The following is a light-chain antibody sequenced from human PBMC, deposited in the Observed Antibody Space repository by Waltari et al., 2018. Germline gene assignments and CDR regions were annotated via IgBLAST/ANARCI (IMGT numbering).Light chain of an antibody. CDR1: QGIGSW. CDR3: QQAKRFPIT. V-gene: IGKV1-12*01. Sequence: DIQMTQSPSSVSASVGDRVTITCRASQGIGSWLAWYQQKPGKAPRLLGYAASSLESGVPSRFSGSGSGTYFTLTISGLQPEDSATYYCQQAKRFPITLGQGTRLEIK. J-gene: IGKJ5*01. CDR2: AAS.